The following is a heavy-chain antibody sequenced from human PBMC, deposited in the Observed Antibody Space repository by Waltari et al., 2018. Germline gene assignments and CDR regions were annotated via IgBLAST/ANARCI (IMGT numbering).Heavy chain of an antibody. CDR2: ISTTGSTI. CDR1: GFTFSSYS. J-gene: IGHJ4*02. CDR3: ASSPPFEF. Sequence: EVQLVESGGGLVQPGGSLRLSCAASGFTFSSYSMSWVRQAPGKGLEWVSYISTTGSTIYYADSVKGRFTISRDNTRNSLYLQMNSLRAEDTAVYYCASSPPFEFWGQGTLLTVSS. V-gene: IGHV3-48*04.